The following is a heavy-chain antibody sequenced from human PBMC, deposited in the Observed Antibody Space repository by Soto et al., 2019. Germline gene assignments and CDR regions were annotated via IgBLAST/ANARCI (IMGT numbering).Heavy chain of an antibody. CDR1: GGSFSDYY. J-gene: IGHJ4*02. V-gene: IGHV4-34*01. CDR2: ISHTGSS. D-gene: IGHD6-19*01. CDR3: ARRGKSSGWAPDF. Sequence: PSETLSLTCAVYGGSFSDYYWNWLRQSPGKGLECIGEISHTGSSDYNPSLRGRVTISVDTSRNQFSLKLTSVTAADTAIYYCARRGKSSGWAPDFWGQGTLVTVSS.